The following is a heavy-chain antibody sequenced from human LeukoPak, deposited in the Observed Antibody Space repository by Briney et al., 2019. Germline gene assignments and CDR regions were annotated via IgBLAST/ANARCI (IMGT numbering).Heavy chain of an antibody. D-gene: IGHD2-2*01. Sequence: PGESLKISCRGSGYSFTTYWIGWVRQMPGKGLEWMGIIYPGDSDTRYTPSFQGQVTMSADKSINTTYLQWSSLKASDTAMYYCARRHGCSSTSCPPDYWGQGTLVTVSP. V-gene: IGHV5-51*01. CDR2: IYPGDSDT. CDR3: ARRHGCSSTSCPPDY. J-gene: IGHJ4*02. CDR1: GYSFTTYW.